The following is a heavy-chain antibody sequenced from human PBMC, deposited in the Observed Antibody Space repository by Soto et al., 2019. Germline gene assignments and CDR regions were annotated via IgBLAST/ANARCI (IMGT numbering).Heavy chain of an antibody. CDR1: GFTFSSYP. D-gene: IGHD2-15*01. CDR3: AKERVAAAYVETSPFDV. CDR2: IDGSGGDT. J-gene: IGHJ4*02. Sequence: EVQLLESGVGLVQAGGSLRPSFAASGFTFSSYPLGWVRQAPGTGLEGGSAIDGSGGDTSFADPGKGRFTISKDNSKKTLYLHMSSLRVEDTARYYCAKERVAAAYVETSPFDVWGQGTQVTVSS. V-gene: IGHV3-23*01.